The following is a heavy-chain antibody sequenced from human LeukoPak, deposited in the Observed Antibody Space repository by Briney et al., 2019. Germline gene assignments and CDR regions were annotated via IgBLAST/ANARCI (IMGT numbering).Heavy chain of an antibody. CDR2: ISSSSSYI. CDR1: GFTFSSYE. V-gene: IGHV3-21*01. CDR3: ASEYSSSSGFDY. D-gene: IGHD6-6*01. J-gene: IGHJ4*02. Sequence: GGSLRLTCAASGFTFSSYEMNWLRQAPGKGLEWVSSISSSSSYIYYADSVKGRFTISRDNAKNSLYLQMNSRRAEDTAVYYCASEYSSSSGFDYWGQGTLVTVSS.